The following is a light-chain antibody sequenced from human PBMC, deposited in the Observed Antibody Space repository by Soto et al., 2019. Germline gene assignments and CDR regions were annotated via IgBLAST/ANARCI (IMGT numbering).Light chain of an antibody. CDR1: NPKNWAGYD. V-gene: IGLV1-40*01. Sequence: QCVRTPPPPVSGAPGRRVTTSLPGSNPKNWAGYDVHWYQQLPGTAPKLLIYGNSNRPSGVPDRFSGSKSGTSASLAITGLQAEDEADYYCQSYDSSLSGSYVFGTGTKVTVL. J-gene: IGLJ1*01. CDR3: QSYDSSLSGSYV. CDR2: GNS.